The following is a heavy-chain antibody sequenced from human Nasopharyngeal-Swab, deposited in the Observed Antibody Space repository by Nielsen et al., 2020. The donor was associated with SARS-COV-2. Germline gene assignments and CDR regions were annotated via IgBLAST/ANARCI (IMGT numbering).Heavy chain of an antibody. CDR2: IYYSRST. CDR3: VRDGRSSWYFDL. Sequence: SETLSLTCTVSGRSISSRCYYWSWIRHHPGKGLEWIGYIYYSRSTNYNSSLKSRTTISVDTSKTQFSLTLSSVTAAHTAIYYCVRDGRSSWYFDLWGHGTLVTVSS. CDR1: GRSISSRCYY. V-gene: IGHV4-61*01. J-gene: IGHJ2*01.